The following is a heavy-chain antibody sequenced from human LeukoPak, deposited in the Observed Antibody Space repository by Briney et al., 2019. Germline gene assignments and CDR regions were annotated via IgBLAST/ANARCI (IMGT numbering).Heavy chain of an antibody. V-gene: IGHV3-74*01. D-gene: IGHD2-8*02. CDR3: TRVQAGRSGLMDV. CDR2: IDPDGITT. CDR1: GFTLSGYW. Sequence: GGSLPLSRAASGFTLSGYWMHWVRQAPGEGLVWVSRIDPDGITTNYADSVKGRFTTSRDNARNTLYLQMNSLTAEDTALYYCTRVQAGRSGLMDVWGRGSKVAVCS. J-gene: IGHJ6*02.